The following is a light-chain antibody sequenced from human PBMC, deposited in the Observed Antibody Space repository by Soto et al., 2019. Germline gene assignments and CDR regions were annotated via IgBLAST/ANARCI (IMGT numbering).Light chain of an antibody. J-gene: IGLJ2*01. CDR2: GNN. V-gene: IGLV1-40*01. Sequence: QSVLTQPPSVSGAPGQRVTISCAGSSSNIGPGYDVHWYQQFPGTAPKLLIFGNNKRPSGVPDRFSGSKSGAAASLAITGLQAEAEAEYYCQSYASRLSCVVFGGGTKVTVL. CDR3: QSYASRLSCVV. CDR1: SSNIGPGYD.